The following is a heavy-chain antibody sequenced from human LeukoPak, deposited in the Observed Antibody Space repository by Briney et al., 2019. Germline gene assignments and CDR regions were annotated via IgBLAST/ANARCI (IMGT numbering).Heavy chain of an antibody. Sequence: PLETPSLTCTVSGYSISNGYYWGWIRQSPGKGLEWVGSVSHRGSTYYNPSLRSRVTISVDRSKQKFSLKLTSVTAADTAVYFCARGAEYYAIWRGYAAYSDYWGQGISVTVSS. V-gene: IGHV4-38-2*02. CDR2: VSHRGST. D-gene: IGHD3-3*01. CDR1: GYSISNGYY. J-gene: IGHJ4*02. CDR3: ARGAEYYAIWRGYAAYSDY.